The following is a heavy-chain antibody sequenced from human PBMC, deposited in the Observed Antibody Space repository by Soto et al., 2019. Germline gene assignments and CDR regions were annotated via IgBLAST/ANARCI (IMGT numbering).Heavy chain of an antibody. D-gene: IGHD2-21*02. CDR3: ARDLCGNNCYSRYYYYAMDV. Sequence: PGGSLRLSCAASRFTFSDYYMSWIRQAPGKGLEWISYISTSGRYTNYADSVKGRFTISRDNAKNSLYLQMNSLRAEDTAVYYCARDLCGNNCYSRYYYYAMDVWGQGTTVTVSS. CDR1: RFTFSDYY. CDR2: ISTSGRYT. V-gene: IGHV3-11*06. J-gene: IGHJ6*02.